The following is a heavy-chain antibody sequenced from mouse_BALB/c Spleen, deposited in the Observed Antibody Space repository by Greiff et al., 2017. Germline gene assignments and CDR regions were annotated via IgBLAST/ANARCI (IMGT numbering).Heavy chain of an antibody. D-gene: IGHD1-1*01. CDR2: IYYSGTI. Sequence: VQLKESGPGLVKPSQTVSLTCTVTGISITTGNSRWSWIRQFPGNKLEWIGYIYYSGTITYNPSLTSRTTITRDTSKNQFFLEMNSLTAEDTATYYCARDGYGSSPFAYWGQGTLVTVSA. J-gene: IGHJ3*01. V-gene: IGHV3-5*02. CDR1: GISITTGNSR. CDR3: ARDGYGSSPFAY.